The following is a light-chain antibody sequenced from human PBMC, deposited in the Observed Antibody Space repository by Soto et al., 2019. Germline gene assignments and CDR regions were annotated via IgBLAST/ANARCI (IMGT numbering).Light chain of an antibody. CDR1: SSDVGGYNY. CDR2: DVS. V-gene: IGLV2-14*01. Sequence: QSVLTQPASVSGSPGQSITISCTGTSSDVGGYNYVSWYKQHPGKAPKLMIYDVSNRPSGVSNRFSGSKSGNTASLTISGLQAEDEADYYCSSFTSSTTPVFGGGTKLTVL. J-gene: IGLJ2*01. CDR3: SSFTSSTTPV.